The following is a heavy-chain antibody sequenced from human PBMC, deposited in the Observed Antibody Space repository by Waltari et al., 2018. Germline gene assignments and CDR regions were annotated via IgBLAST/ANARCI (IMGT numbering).Heavy chain of an antibody. J-gene: IGHJ6*03. CDR2: INHSGRT. CDR3: ARANTIFGVIRTWYYMDV. CDR1: GGSFSGYY. V-gene: IGHV4-34*01. Sequence: QVQLQQWGAGLLKPSATLSLTCVVSGGSFSGYYWSWIRQPPGPGPEWIGEINHSGRTNYNPSLKSRVTISIDTSKIQFSLKLRSVTVADTAVYYCARANTIFGVIRTWYYMDVWGKGTPVTVSS. D-gene: IGHD3-3*01.